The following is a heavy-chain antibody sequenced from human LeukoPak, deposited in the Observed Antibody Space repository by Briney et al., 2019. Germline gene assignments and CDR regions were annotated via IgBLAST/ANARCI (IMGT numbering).Heavy chain of an antibody. J-gene: IGHJ4*02. CDR2: IYYSGST. V-gene: IGHV4-61*08. CDR3: ARGHSSSWYYFDY. CDR1: GGSISSGGYY. Sequence: SETLSLTCTVSGGSISSGGYYWSWIRQHPGKGLEWIGYIYYSGSTNYNPSLKSRVTISIDTSKNQFSLKLSSVTAADTAVYYCARGHSSSWYYFDYWGQGTLVTVSS. D-gene: IGHD6-13*01.